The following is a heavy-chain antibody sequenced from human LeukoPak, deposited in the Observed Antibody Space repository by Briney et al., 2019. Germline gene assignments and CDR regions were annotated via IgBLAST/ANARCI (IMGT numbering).Heavy chain of an antibody. J-gene: IGHJ5*02. CDR2: IYYSGST. Sequence: SETLSLTCTVSGGSISSSSYYWGWIRQPPGKGLEWIGNIYYSGSTYYNPSLKSRVTMSVDTSKNQFSLKLSSVTAADTAVYYCARDTDSSGYYGDWFDPWGQGTLVTVSS. CDR3: ARDTDSSGYYGDWFDP. V-gene: IGHV4-39*07. CDR1: GGSISSSSYY. D-gene: IGHD3-22*01.